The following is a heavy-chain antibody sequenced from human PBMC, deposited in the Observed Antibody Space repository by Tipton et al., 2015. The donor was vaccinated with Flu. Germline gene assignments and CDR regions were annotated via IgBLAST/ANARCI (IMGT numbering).Heavy chain of an antibody. CDR1: GFTFSSYE. CDR2: ISSSGTTI. J-gene: IGHJ4*01. V-gene: IGHV3-48*03. Sequence: GSLRLSCAASGFTFSSYEMNWVRQAPAKGLEWLSYISSSGTTISYADSVRGRFTISRDNAKNSLYLQLNSLRAEDTALYYCATLTGDDYWGHGTLVTVSS. D-gene: IGHD7-27*01. CDR3: ATLTGDDY.